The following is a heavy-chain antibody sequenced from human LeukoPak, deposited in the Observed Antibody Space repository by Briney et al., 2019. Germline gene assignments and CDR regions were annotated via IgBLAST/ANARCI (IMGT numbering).Heavy chain of an antibody. CDR2: INPNSGGT. Sequence: APVKVSCKASGYTFTGYYMHWVRQAPGQGLEWMGRINPNSGGTNYAQKFQGRVTMTRDTSISTAYMELSRLRSDDTAVYYCARSIQDIVLMVYGKGHNWFDPWGQGTLVTVSS. D-gene: IGHD2-8*01. CDR1: GYTFTGYY. V-gene: IGHV1-2*06. CDR3: ARSIQDIVLMVYGKGHNWFDP. J-gene: IGHJ5*02.